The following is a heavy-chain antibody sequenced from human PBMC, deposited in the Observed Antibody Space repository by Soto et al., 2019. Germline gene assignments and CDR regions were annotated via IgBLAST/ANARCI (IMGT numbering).Heavy chain of an antibody. CDR2: VYNSGST. CDR3: ARYRREAVAGYTLDN. J-gene: IGHJ4*02. D-gene: IGHD6-13*01. CDR1: GGSISSNY. V-gene: IGHV4-59*01. Sequence: SSETLSLTCTVSGGSISSNYWTWIRQPPGKGLEWIGYVYNSGSTNYNPSLKSRVTISEDTSKSQFSLKVNSMTAADTAFYYCARYRREAVAGYTLDNWGQGILVTVSS.